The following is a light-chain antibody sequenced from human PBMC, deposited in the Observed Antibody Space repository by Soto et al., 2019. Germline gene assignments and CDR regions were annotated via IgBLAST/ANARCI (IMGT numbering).Light chain of an antibody. V-gene: IGLV4-69*01. J-gene: IGLJ2*01. CDR2: LNSDGSH. CDR1: SGRSSYA. Sequence: QPVLTQSPSASASLGASVNLTCTLSSGRSSYAIAWHQQQPEKGPRYLMKLNSDGSHNRGDGIPDRFSGSSSGAERHLTISSLQSEDEADYYCQTWGTAIHDVVFGGGTKLTVL. CDR3: QTWGTAIHDVV.